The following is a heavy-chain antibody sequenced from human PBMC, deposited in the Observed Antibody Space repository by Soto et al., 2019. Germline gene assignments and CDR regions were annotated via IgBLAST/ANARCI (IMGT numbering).Heavy chain of an antibody. Sequence: GGSLRLSCAASGFTFSSYWMSWVRQAPGKGLEWVASIKQDGSEKYYVDSVKGRFTISRDNAKNSLYLQMNSLRAGDTAVYYCARVVSYDFWSGPNWFDPWGQGTLVTAPQ. V-gene: IGHV3-7*01. D-gene: IGHD3-3*01. CDR2: IKQDGSEK. CDR1: GFTFSSYW. J-gene: IGHJ5*02. CDR3: ARVVSYDFWSGPNWFDP.